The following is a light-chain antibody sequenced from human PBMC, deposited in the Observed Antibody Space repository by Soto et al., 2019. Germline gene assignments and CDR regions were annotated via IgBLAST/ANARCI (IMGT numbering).Light chain of an antibody. CDR2: TSS. V-gene: IGKV1-27*01. CDR3: QTHNGAPLT. J-gene: IGKJ4*01. Sequence: DIQMTQSPSSLSASVGDRVTITCRASQGIGTYLSWYQQKPGKVPKLLIYTSSILQSGVPSRFSGSGFGTDFTLNIRSLQADDVATYYCQTHNGAPLTFGGGTKVEI. CDR1: QGIGTY.